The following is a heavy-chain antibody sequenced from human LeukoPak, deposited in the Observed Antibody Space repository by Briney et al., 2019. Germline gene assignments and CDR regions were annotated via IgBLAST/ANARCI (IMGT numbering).Heavy chain of an antibody. CDR2: IYYSGST. CDR3: ARMFREYDILTGSWYFDY. D-gene: IGHD3-9*01. CDR1: GGSISSYY. J-gene: IGHJ4*02. Sequence: SETLSLTCTVSGGSISSYYWSWIRQPPGKGLEWIGYIYYSGSTNYNPSLKSRVTISVDTSKNQFSLKLSSVTAADTAVYYCARMFREYDILTGSWYFDYWGQGTLVTVSS. V-gene: IGHV4-59*08.